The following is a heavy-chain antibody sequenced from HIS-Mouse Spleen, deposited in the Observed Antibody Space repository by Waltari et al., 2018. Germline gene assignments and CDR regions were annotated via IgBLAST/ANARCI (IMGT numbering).Heavy chain of an antibody. J-gene: IGHJ4*02. Sequence: QVQLQESGPGLVKPSQTLSLTCTVSGGSISSGGYYWSWIRQHPGKGLAWVGYIYYRWRTYYNPSLKSRVTRSVDTSKNQFSLKLSAVTAADTAVYYCARGEGRELKVDYWGQGTLVTVSS. D-gene: IGHD1-7*01. CDR2: IYYRWRT. CDR3: ARGEGRELKVDY. CDR1: GGSISSGGYY. V-gene: IGHV4-31*03.